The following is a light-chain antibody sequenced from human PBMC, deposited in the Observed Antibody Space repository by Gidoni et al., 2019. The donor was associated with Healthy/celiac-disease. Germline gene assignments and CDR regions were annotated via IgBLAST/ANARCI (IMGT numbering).Light chain of an antibody. V-gene: IGKV3-20*01. CDR3: QQYGSSSYT. CDR2: GTS. CDR1: QSVISSY. Sequence: EIVLTQSPGTRSLSPGESATLSCRASQSVISSYLAWYQQKPGQPPRLLIYGTSSRATGIPARFSGRGSGTDFTLTISRLEPEDSAVYYCQQYGSSSYTFGQGTKLEIK. J-gene: IGKJ2*01.